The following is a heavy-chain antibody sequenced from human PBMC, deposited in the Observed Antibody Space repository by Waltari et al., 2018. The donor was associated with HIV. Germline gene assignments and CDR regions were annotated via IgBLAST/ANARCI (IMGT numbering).Heavy chain of an antibody. V-gene: IGHV1-3*01. CDR2: ISASNLKT. D-gene: IGHD3-16*01. J-gene: IGHJ4*02. CDR3: TRWGQSEEFDY. Sequence: QVQLVQSAAEVKKPGASVRVSCQASGYFLITHALHWVRQAPGQGLEWMGWISASNLKTKYAQKFQGRLTISRDTSANTAYMDLTSLTLEDTAVYYCTRWGQSEEFDYWGQGTRVTVST. CDR1: GYFLITHA.